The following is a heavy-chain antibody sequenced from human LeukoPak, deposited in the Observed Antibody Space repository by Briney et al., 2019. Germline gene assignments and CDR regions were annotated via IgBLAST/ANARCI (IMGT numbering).Heavy chain of an antibody. CDR3: ARLRYSSSWYYYYYMDV. CDR1: GASISSSSSY. D-gene: IGHD6-13*01. CDR2: IYYSGST. J-gene: IGHJ6*03. V-gene: IGHV4-39*01. Sequence: SETLSLTCTVSGASISSSSSYWGWIRQPPGKGLEWIGSIYYSGSTYYNPSLKSRVTISVDTSKNQFSLKLSSVTAADTAVYYCARLRYSSSWYYYYYMDVWGKGTTVTISS.